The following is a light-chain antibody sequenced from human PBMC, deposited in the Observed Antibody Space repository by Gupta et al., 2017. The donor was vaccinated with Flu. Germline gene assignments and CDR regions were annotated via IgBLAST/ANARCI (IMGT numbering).Light chain of an antibody. V-gene: IGKV3-20*01. Sequence: EVVLTQSPGTLSLSPGDRATLSCRASQSVDSSYLAWYQQKPGQAPRLLIYGAITRATGIPDRVSGSGSGTDFTLTIRRLEPEDFAVYLCQQYDSPPLTFGRGTTLEIK. CDR2: GAI. J-gene: IGKJ2*01. CDR3: QQYDSPPLT. CDR1: QSVDSSY.